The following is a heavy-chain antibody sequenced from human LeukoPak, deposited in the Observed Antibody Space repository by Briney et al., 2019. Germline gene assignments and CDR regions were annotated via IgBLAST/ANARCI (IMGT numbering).Heavy chain of an antibody. CDR3: ARENSSGWYRGYYYYMDV. CDR1: GGSISSYY. J-gene: IGHJ6*03. D-gene: IGHD6-19*01. V-gene: IGHV4-4*07. CDR2: IHTSGST. Sequence: PSETLSLTCTVSGGSISSYYWSWIRQPAGKGLEWIGRIHTSGSTNYNPSLKSRVTMSVDTSKNQFYLKMSYVTAEHTAVYYCARENSSGWYRGYYYYMDVWGKGTTVTVSS.